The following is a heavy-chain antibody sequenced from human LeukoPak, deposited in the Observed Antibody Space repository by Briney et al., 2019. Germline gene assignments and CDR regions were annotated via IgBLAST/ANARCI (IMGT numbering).Heavy chain of an antibody. CDR2: ITSNGGST. Sequence: GGSLRLSCSASEFTFSTYAMHWVRQAPGKGLEYVSVITSNGGSTYYADSVKGRFTISRDNSKNTLYLQMNSLGADDTAVYYCAKGNWRYFDYWGQGTLVTVSS. CDR3: AKGNWRYFDY. J-gene: IGHJ4*02. V-gene: IGHV3-64*04. D-gene: IGHD1-1*01. CDR1: EFTFSTYA.